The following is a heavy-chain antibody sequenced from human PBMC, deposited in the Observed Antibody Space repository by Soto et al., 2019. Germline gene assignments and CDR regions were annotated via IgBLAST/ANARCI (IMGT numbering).Heavy chain of an antibody. CDR3: ARDQRLGRGTWFDP. CDR1: GYTFFTYD. D-gene: IGHD1-1*01. Sequence: ASVKVSCKASGYTFFTYDISWVRQAPGQGLEWMGWISAYNGNTNYAQKLQGRVTMTTDTSTSTAYMELRSLRSDDTAVYYCARDQRLGRGTWFDPWGQGTLVTVSS. V-gene: IGHV1-18*01. CDR2: ISAYNGNT. J-gene: IGHJ5*02.